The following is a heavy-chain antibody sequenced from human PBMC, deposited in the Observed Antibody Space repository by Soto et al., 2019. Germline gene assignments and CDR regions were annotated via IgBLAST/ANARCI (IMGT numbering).Heavy chain of an antibody. V-gene: IGHV1-69*01. CDR2: IIPIFETA. CDR3: AIGARSSWTGNH. J-gene: IGHJ4*02. Sequence: QVHLVQSGAEVTKAGSSVKVSCKASGGTFSSHAFSWVRQAPGQGLEWVGGIIPIFETANYAQEFQGRVTISADESTNTVILELNILRSDDTAIYFCAIGARSSWTGNHWGPGTQVTVS. CDR1: GGTFSSHA. D-gene: IGHD6-6*01.